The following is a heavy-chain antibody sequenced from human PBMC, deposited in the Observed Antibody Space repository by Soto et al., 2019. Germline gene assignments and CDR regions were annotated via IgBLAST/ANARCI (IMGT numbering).Heavy chain of an antibody. CDR2: INPTGDTT. J-gene: IGHJ4*02. Sequence: ASVKVSCKASGYTLTNYYIHWMRQAPGHGLEWMGMINPTGDTTTYTQKFQGRVTMTRDTSTSTVYMELDSLRSEDTAIYYCASGSLGYWGQGSLVTVS. V-gene: IGHV1-46*01. CDR3: ASGSLGY. CDR1: GYTLTNYY. D-gene: IGHD1-1*01.